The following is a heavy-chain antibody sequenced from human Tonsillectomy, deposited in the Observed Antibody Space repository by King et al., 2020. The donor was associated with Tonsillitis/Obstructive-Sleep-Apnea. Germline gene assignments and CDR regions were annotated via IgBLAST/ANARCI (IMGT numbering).Heavy chain of an antibody. CDR1: GFSFSSYG. J-gene: IGHJ5*02. CDR3: ASSTSDWFDP. D-gene: IGHD2-2*01. Sequence: VQLVESGGGVVQPGRSLRLSCAASGFSFSSYGMHWVRQAPGKGLEWVAVIWDDGSNIHYADSVKGRFTISRDNSKNTLYFQMNSLRAEDTAVYYWASSTSDWFDPWGQGTLVTVSS. CDR2: IWDDGSNI. V-gene: IGHV3-33*01.